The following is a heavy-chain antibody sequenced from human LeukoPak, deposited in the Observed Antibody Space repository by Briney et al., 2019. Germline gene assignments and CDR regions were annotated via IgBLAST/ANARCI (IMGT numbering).Heavy chain of an antibody. J-gene: IGHJ4*02. Sequence: GGSLRLSCAASGFTFSSYGMHWVRQAPGKGLEWVAVISYDGSNKYYADSVKGRFTISRDNSKNTLYLQMNSLRAEDTAVYYCAKGRRGYSYGYLDYWGQGTLVTVSS. CDR2: ISYDGSNK. CDR1: GFTFSSYG. D-gene: IGHD5-18*01. CDR3: AKGRRGYSYGYLDY. V-gene: IGHV3-30*18.